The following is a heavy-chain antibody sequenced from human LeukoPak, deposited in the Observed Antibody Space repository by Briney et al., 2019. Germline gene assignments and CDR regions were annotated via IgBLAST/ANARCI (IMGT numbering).Heavy chain of an antibody. CDR1: GGSISSSNW. V-gene: IGHV4-4*02. CDR2: IYHSGST. CDR3: ARATVTTSEYYFDY. D-gene: IGHD4-11*01. J-gene: IGHJ4*02. Sequence: SETLSLTCAVSGGSISSSNWWSWVRQPPGKGLEWIGEIYHSGSTNYNPSLKSRVTISVDTSKNQFSLKLSSVTAADTAVYYCARATVTTSEYYFDYWGQGTLVTVSS.